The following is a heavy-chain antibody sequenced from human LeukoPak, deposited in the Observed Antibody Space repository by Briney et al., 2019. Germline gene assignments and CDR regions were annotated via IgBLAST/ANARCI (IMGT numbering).Heavy chain of an antibody. J-gene: IGHJ6*02. D-gene: IGHD2-21*02. CDR1: GGSISSYY. V-gene: IGHV4-59*01. CDR2: IYYSGST. CDR3: AGGACGGDCYPLYYYYGMDV. Sequence: SETLSLTCTVSGGSISSYYWSWIRQPPGKGLEWIGYIYYSGSTNYNPSLKSRVTISVDPSKNQFSLKLSSVTAADTAVYYCAGGACGGDCYPLYYYYGMDVWGQGTTVTVSS.